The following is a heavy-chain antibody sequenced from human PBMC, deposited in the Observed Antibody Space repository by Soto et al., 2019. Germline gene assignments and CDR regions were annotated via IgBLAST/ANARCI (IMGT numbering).Heavy chain of an antibody. CDR2: IKQDGSEK. Sequence: GRYVGLSSAASGFSFSRYWMSWVRQSPGKGLEWVANIKQDGSEKYYVDSVKGRFTISRDNAKNSLYLQMNSLRAEDTAVYYYARDLPLYYFGTGYYHDASDI. CDR3: ARDLPLYYFGTGYYHDASDI. CDR1: GFSFSRYW. D-gene: IGHD3-10*01. J-gene: IGHJ3*02. V-gene: IGHV3-7*01.